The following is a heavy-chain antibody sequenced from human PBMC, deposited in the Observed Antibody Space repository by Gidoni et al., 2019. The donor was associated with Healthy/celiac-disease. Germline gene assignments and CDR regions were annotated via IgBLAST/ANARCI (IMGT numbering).Heavy chain of an antibody. CDR2: IKSKTDGGTT. J-gene: IGHJ5*02. V-gene: IGHV3-15*01. D-gene: IGHD3-22*01. Sequence: EVQLVESGGGLVKPGGSLRLSCAASGFTFSNAWMSWVRQAPGKGMAWVGRIKSKTDGGTTDYAAPVKGRFTISRDDSKNTLYLQMNSLKTEDTAVYYCTTYYYDSSGYYPWGQGTLVTVSS. CDR3: TTYYYDSSGYYP. CDR1: GFTFSNAW.